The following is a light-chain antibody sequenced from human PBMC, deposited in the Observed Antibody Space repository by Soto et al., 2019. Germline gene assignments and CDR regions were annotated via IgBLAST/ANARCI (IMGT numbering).Light chain of an antibody. J-gene: IGKJ4*01. Sequence: DVVLTQSALSLPVNLGRPASSSCRCSDSLVYRDGTTYLTWFQQRPGQSTRRLLFEVSKRHSGVPARVSGSGAGTDVTLKISRVEPEDVGVYYCMQGSHSPLTFGGGTKVDI. CDR2: EVS. CDR1: DSLVYRDGTTY. CDR3: MQGSHSPLT. V-gene: IGKV2-30*01.